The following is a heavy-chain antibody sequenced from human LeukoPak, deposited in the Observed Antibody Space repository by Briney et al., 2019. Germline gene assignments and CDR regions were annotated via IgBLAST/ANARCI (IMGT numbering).Heavy chain of an antibody. Sequence: GGSLRLSCAASGFTFSSYAMSWVRQAPGKGLEWVSSISSSSSYIYYADSVKGRFTISRDNAKNSLYLQMNSLRAEDTAAYYCARAGSSSAFDIWGQGTMVTVSS. V-gene: IGHV3-21*01. CDR2: ISSSSSYI. CDR3: ARAGSSSAFDI. J-gene: IGHJ3*02. CDR1: GFTFSSYA. D-gene: IGHD6-13*01.